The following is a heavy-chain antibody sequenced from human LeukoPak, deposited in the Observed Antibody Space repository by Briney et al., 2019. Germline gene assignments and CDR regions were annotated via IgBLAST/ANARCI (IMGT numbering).Heavy chain of an antibody. D-gene: IGHD3-22*01. J-gene: IGHJ5*02. Sequence: GGSLRLSCAASGFIFRSYSMNWVRQAPGKGLEWVAFITSSSDNISYADSVKGRFTISRDNAKNSLYLQMDGLRAEDTAVYYCARWDDYYDSSGPNWFDPWGQGTLVTVSS. CDR2: ITSSSDNI. CDR3: ARWDDYYDSSGPNWFDP. CDR1: GFIFRSYS. V-gene: IGHV3-48*01.